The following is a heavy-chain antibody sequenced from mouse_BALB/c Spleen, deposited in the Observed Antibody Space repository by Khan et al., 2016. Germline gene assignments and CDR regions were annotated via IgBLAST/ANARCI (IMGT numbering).Heavy chain of an antibody. CDR1: GYAFTNYL. D-gene: IGHD2-3*01. CDR3: ANYDCYDYAIDY. V-gene: IGHV1-54*01. CDR2: SHPGRGGT. Sequence: QVQLKQSGVELVRPGTSVKVSCKASGYAFTNYLIEWVQERPGQGLEWIGVSHPGRGGTNYNEKVKGKVTMTEDKATSTACMHISNLTSDDSVVYFCANYDCYDYAIDYWGQGTSVTVSS. J-gene: IGHJ4*01.